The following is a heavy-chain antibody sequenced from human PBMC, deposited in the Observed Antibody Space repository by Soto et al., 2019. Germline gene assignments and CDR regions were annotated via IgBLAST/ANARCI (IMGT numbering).Heavy chain of an antibody. CDR2: ISGSGGST. J-gene: IGHJ6*02. CDR3: AKSGTTVTTYRREEAYYYGMDV. D-gene: IGHD4-17*01. V-gene: IGHV3-23*01. CDR1: GFTFSSYA. Sequence: EVQLLESGGGLVQPGGSLRLSCAASGFTFSSYAMSWVRQAPGKGLEWVSAISGSGGSTYYADSVKGRFTISRDNSKNTLYLQMSSLRAEDTAVYYCAKSGTTVTTYRREEAYYYGMDVWGQGTTVTVSS.